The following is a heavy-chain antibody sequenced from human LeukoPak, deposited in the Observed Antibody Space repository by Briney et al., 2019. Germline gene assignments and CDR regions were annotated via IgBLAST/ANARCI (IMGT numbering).Heavy chain of an antibody. V-gene: IGHV5-51*01. D-gene: IGHD1-1*01. CDR3: ARQLTTLRGFDI. J-gene: IGHJ3*02. CDR2: IYPGDSDT. Sequence: GESLKISCKGSGYNFANYWIAWVRQMPGKGLEWMGIIYPGDSDTRYSPSFQGQVTISVDKSINTAYLQWTSLKASDTAMYYCARQLTTLRGFDIWGQGTMVTASS. CDR1: GYNFANYW.